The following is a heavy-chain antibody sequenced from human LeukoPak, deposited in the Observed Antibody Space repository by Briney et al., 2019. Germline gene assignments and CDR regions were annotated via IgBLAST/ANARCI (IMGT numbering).Heavy chain of an antibody. J-gene: IGHJ4*02. CDR3: ALATLFRPFDY. D-gene: IGHD5-24*01. CDR2: IYYSGST. Sequence: SETLSLTGTVSGGSVSSGSYYWSWIRQPPGKVLEWLGYIYYSGSTNYNPSLKSRVTISVDTSKNQFHLKLSSVTAADTAVYYCALATLFRPFDYWGRGTLVTVSS. V-gene: IGHV4-61*01. CDR1: GGSVSSGSYY.